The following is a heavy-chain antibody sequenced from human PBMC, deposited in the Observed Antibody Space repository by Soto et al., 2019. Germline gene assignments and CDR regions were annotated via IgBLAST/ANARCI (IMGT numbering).Heavy chain of an antibody. Sequence: QVQLEESGGGVVQPGRSLRLSCEASGFSFSNYGMHWVRQAPGKGLEWVAIIWYDGGNKYYGDSVKGRFTISRDNSKNKMYLQMNSLRVEDTAVYYCGRGSGQNSYQMDVWGKGTTVTVSS. J-gene: IGHJ6*03. CDR1: GFSFSNYG. CDR2: IWYDGGNK. CDR3: GRGSGQNSYQMDV. V-gene: IGHV3-33*01.